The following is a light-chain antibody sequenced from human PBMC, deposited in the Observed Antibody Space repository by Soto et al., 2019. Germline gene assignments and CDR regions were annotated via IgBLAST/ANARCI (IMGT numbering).Light chain of an antibody. CDR1: QSVSSN. V-gene: IGKV3-11*01. CDR2: DAS. CDR3: QQRSNWPPT. J-gene: IGKJ1*01. Sequence: EIVMTQSPATLSVSPGERATLSCRASQSVSSNLAWYQQKPGQAPRLLIYDASKRATGIPARFSGSGSGTDFTLTISSLEPEDFAVYYCQQRSNWPPTFGQGTKVDIK.